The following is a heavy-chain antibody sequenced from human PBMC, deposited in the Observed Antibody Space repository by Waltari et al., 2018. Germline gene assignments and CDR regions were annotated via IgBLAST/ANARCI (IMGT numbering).Heavy chain of an antibody. V-gene: IGHV4-30-4*08. D-gene: IGHD1-26*01. CDR3: ASWGTFLAGATPLDY. CDR2: IYYSGST. Sequence: QVQLQESGPGLVKPSQTLSLTCTVSGGSISSGDYYWSWIRQPPGKGLEWIGYIYYSGSTYYNPSLKSRVTISVDTSKNQFSLKLSSVTAADTAVYYCASWGTFLAGATPLDYWGQGTLVTVSS. CDR1: GGSISSGDYY. J-gene: IGHJ4*02.